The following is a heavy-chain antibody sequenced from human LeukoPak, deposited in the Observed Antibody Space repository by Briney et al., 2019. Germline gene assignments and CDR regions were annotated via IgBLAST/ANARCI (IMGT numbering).Heavy chain of an antibody. V-gene: IGHV3-30*02. CDR1: GFTFSSYG. Sequence: GGSLRLSCAASGFTFSSYGMHWVRQAPGKGLEWVAFMRFDGSYKYFADSVKGRFTISRDNSKNTLYLQMNSLRVEDTAVYYXXXXXXXXXXXXSCSRGGTPMDVWGKGTTVTISS. CDR3: XXXXXXXXXXXSCSRGGTPMDV. D-gene: IGHD2-15*01. J-gene: IGHJ6*03. CDR2: MRFDGSYK.